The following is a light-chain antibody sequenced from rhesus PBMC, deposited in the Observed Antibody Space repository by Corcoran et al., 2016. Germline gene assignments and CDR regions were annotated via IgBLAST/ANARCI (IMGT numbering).Light chain of an antibody. CDR2: DAT. J-gene: IGKJ1*01. CDR3: QQHNSYPPT. CDR1: QGISNY. V-gene: IGKV1S14*01. Sequence: DIQMTQSPSSLSASVGDTVTITCRASQGISNYLAWYQQKPGKAPTPLIYDATNLESGVPSRFSGSGSGTEFTLTISSLQPEDFAIYYCQQHNSYPPTFGQGTKVEIK.